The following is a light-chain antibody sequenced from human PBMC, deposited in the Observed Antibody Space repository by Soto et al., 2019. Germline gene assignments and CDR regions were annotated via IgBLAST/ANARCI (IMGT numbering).Light chain of an antibody. CDR3: SAYTVSRTYV. J-gene: IGLJ1*01. CDR1: SSDVGAYNF. Sequence: QSVLTQPPSASGSLGQSVTISCTGTSSDVGAYNFVSWHQQHPGKAPKLMIYNVYDRPSGISYRFSGSKSGNTASLTISGLQGEDEADYYCSAYTVSRTYVFGTGTKVTVL. V-gene: IGLV2-14*03. CDR2: NVY.